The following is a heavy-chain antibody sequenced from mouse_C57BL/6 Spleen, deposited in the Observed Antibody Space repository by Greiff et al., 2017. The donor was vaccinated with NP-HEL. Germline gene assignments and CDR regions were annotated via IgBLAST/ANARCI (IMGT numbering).Heavy chain of an antibody. CDR1: GYTFNSYT. D-gene: IGHD1-1*01. CDR3: ARITTDWYFDV. J-gene: IGHJ1*03. V-gene: IGHV1-4*01. CDR2: INPSSGYT. Sequence: VQLQQSGAELARPGASVKMSCKASGYTFNSYTMHWVKQRPGQGLEWIGYINPSSGYTKYNQKFKDKATLTADKSSSTAYMQLSSLTSEDSAVYYCARITTDWYFDVWGTGTTVTVSS.